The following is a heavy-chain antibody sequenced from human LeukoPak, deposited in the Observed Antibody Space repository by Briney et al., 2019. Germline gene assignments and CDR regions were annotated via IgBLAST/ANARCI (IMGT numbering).Heavy chain of an antibody. D-gene: IGHD5-18*01. V-gene: IGHV1-8*01. CDR2: VNPNSGNT. CDR3: ARGGGYSYGPYYFDY. CDR1: GYTFTSYD. J-gene: IGHJ4*02. Sequence: ASVKVSCKASGYTFTSYDINWVRQATGQGLEWMGWVNPNSGNTGYAQKFQGRVTMTRNTSISTAYMELSSLRSEDTAVYYCARGGGYSYGPYYFDYWGQGTLVTVSS.